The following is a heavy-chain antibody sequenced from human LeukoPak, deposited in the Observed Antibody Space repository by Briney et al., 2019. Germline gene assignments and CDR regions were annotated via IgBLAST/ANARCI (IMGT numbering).Heavy chain of an antibody. CDR3: AKGVYYDFWTGRFDS. Sequence: PGGSLRLSCAASGFTFEDYAMHWVRQAPGKGLEWVSGISWNRGRIGYADSVKGRFTISRDNAKNSLYLQMNSLRVEDMALYYCAKGVYYDFWTGRFDSWGQGTLVTVSS. J-gene: IGHJ4*02. V-gene: IGHV3-9*03. CDR2: ISWNRGRI. CDR1: GFTFEDYA. D-gene: IGHD3/OR15-3a*01.